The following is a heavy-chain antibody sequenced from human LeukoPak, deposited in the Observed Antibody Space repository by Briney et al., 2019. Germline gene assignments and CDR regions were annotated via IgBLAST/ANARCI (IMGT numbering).Heavy chain of an antibody. D-gene: IGHD3-3*01. Sequence: PSETLSLTCTVSGGSISSYYWSWIRQPAGKGLEWIGRIYTSGSTNYNPSLKSRVTISVDKSKNQFSLKLSSVTAADTAVHYCARGNDFWSGYKIDYWGQGTLVTVSS. CDR2: IYTSGST. V-gene: IGHV4-4*07. CDR3: ARGNDFWSGYKIDY. J-gene: IGHJ4*02. CDR1: GGSISSYY.